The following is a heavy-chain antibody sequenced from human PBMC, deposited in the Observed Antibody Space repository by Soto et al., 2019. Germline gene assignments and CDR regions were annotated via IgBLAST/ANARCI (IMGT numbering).Heavy chain of an antibody. D-gene: IGHD3-22*01. CDR3: AKDSRATYYYDSSGYPFDY. Sequence: GGSLRLSCAASGFTFSSYAMSWVRQAPGKGLEWVSAISGSGGSTYYADSVKGRFTISRDNSKNTLYLQMNSLRAEDTAVYYCAKDSRATYYYDSSGYPFDYWGQGTLVTVPQ. J-gene: IGHJ4*02. CDR1: GFTFSSYA. V-gene: IGHV3-23*01. CDR2: ISGSGGST.